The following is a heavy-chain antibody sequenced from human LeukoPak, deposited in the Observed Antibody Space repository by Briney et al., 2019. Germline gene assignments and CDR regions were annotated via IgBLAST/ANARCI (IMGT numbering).Heavy chain of an antibody. CDR2: IYYSGST. CDR1: GGSISSYY. J-gene: IGHJ4*02. V-gene: IGHV4-59*08. D-gene: IGHD3-10*01. CDR3: ARAYGSGSLYYFDY. Sequence: SETLSLTCTVSGGSISSYYWSWIRQPPGKGLEWIGYIYYSGSTNYNPSLKSRVTIPVDTSKNQFSLKLSSVTAADTAVYYCARAYGSGSLYYFDYWGQGTLVTVSS.